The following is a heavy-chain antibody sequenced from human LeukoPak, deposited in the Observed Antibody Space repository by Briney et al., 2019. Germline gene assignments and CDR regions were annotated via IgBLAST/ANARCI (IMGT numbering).Heavy chain of an antibody. V-gene: IGHV3-7*01. D-gene: IGHD2-2*01. CDR3: ARDYCSSTSCLDY. CDR1: GFTFSSYW. Sequence: PGGSLRLSCAASGFTFSSYWMSWVRQAPGKGLEWVANIKQDGSEKYYVDSVKGRFTISRDNAKNSLYLQMNSLRAEDMAVYYCARDYCSSTSCLDYWGQGTLVTVSS. CDR2: IKQDGSEK. J-gene: IGHJ4*02.